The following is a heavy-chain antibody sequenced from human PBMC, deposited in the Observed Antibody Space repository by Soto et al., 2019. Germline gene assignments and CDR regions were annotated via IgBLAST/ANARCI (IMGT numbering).Heavy chain of an antibody. CDR1: GGSISGHY. CDR2: MYYSGST. CDR3: ARGPYYDLIWNYYYMDV. V-gene: IGHV4-59*08. Sequence: QVQLQESGPGLVKPSETLSLSCSVSGGSISGHYWSWVRQTPGKGLEWIGYMYYSGSTNYNPSPTSRVTISVDTSKNHFSLRLTSVTAADTAVYYCARGPYYDLIWNYYYMDVWGKGTTVTVSS. D-gene: IGHD3-16*01. J-gene: IGHJ6*03.